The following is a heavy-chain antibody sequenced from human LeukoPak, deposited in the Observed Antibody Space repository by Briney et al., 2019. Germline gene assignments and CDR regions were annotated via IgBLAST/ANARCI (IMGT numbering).Heavy chain of an antibody. Sequence: ASVKVSCKASGYTFTNYGISWVRQAPEQGLEWMGWISTYNGNTNYAQNLQGRVTMTTDTSTSTAYMELRSLRSDDTAVYYCARDHNWNPLVYWGQGTLVTVSS. J-gene: IGHJ4*02. CDR1: GYTFTNYG. CDR3: ARDHNWNPLVY. V-gene: IGHV1-18*01. CDR2: ISTYNGNT. D-gene: IGHD1-20*01.